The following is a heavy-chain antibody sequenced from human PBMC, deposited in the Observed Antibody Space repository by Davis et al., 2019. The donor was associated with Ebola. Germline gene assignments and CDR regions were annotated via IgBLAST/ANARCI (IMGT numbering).Heavy chain of an antibody. CDR1: GVSISRHY. J-gene: IGHJ3*02. Sequence: PSETLSLTCTVSGVSISRHYWSWIRQPPGKRLEWIGSIYYTGSTNYNSSLYSRVTISVDTSKNQFSLKLSSVTTVDTAVYFCARDGLMLPGVIDGFDIWGQGTKVTVSS. CDR3: ARDGLMLPGVIDGFDI. V-gene: IGHV4-59*11. CDR2: IYYTGST. D-gene: IGHD3-10*01.